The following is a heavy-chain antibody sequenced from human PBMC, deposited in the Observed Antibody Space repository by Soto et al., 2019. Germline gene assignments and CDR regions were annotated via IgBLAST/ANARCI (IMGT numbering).Heavy chain of an antibody. CDR1: GFTSSTYS. J-gene: IGHJ6*02. V-gene: IGHV3-48*02. CDR2: ISSGSGTI. CDR3: ARSRGSGTLDDIDV. Sequence: EVQLVDSGGGLVQPGGSLRLSCVASGFTSSTYSMNWVRQAPGKGLEWVSYISSGSGTIYYADSVKGRFTISRDNAKNSMFLQMNILRDKDTAVYYCARSRGSGTLDDIDVWGQGTTVTVSS. D-gene: IGHD3-10*01.